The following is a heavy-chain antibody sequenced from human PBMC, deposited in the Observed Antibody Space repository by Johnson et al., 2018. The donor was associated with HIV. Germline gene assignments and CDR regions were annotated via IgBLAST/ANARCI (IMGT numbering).Heavy chain of an antibody. J-gene: IGHJ3*02. CDR3: AILELVPAAIHSPDAFDI. Sequence: QVQLVESGGGVVQPGRSLRLSCAASEFTFSNYAMHWVRQAPGKGLEWVAVVPDDGDNKYYADSVKGRFTISRDNSKNTLYLKMNSLRAEDTAVYYCAILELVPAAIHSPDAFDIWVQGTMVTVSS. D-gene: IGHD2-2*01. CDR2: VPDDGDNK. V-gene: IGHV3-30*14. CDR1: EFTFSNYA.